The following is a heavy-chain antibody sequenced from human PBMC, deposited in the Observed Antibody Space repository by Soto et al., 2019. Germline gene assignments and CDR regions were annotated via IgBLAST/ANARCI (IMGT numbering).Heavy chain of an antibody. Sequence: QVQLVESGGGVVQPGRSLRLSCAASGFIFSSYGMHWVRQAPGKGLEWLADISYDGGNKFYADSMKGRFLISRDNSKNTLYPQMNSLRVGDTAVYYCAKDGDCSAGSCYAAHLDYWGQGALVTVSS. V-gene: IGHV3-30*18. CDR1: GFIFSSYG. D-gene: IGHD2-15*01. CDR2: ISYDGGNK. J-gene: IGHJ4*02. CDR3: AKDGDCSAGSCYAAHLDY.